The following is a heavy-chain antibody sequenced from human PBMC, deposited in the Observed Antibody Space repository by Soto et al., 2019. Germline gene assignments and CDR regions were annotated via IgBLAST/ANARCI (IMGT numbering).Heavy chain of an antibody. Sequence: PGVSLRLSCAASGFALTSAWVNWVRQTPGKGLEWVGRIKSTADGGTTDFAAPAKGRFTISRDNAKNSLYLQMNSLRAEDTAVYYCARGLYYYDSSGYYWGQGTLDTVSS. CDR3: ARGLYYYDSSGYY. D-gene: IGHD3-22*01. CDR2: IKSTADGGTT. CDR1: GFALTSAW. V-gene: IGHV3-15*07. J-gene: IGHJ4*02.